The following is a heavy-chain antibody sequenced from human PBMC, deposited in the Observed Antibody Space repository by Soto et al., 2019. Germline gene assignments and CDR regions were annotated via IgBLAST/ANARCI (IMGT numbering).Heavy chain of an antibody. J-gene: IGHJ4*02. V-gene: IGHV4-30-4*01. CDR1: GGSISSGDYY. CDR3: ARVYSARLGIDY. Sequence: SETLSLTCTVSGGSISSGDYYWSWIRQPPGKGLEWIGYIYYSGSTYYNPSLKSRVTISIDTSKNQFSQKLSSVTAADTAVYYCARVYSARLGIDYWGQGTLVTVSS. CDR2: IYYSGST. D-gene: IGHD2-15*01.